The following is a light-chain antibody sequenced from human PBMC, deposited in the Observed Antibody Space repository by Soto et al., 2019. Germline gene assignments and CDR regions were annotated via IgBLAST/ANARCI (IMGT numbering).Light chain of an antibody. CDR1: SSDVGNYNY. CDR2: EVS. CDR3: TSYTTSSSWV. Sequence: SVLTQPASVSGSPGQSITISCTGTSSDVGNYNYVSWYQQHPGKAPKLMIYEVSNRPSGVSNRFSGSKSGNTASLTISGLQAEDEADYYCTSYTTSSSWVFGGGTKLTVL. J-gene: IGLJ3*02. V-gene: IGLV2-14*01.